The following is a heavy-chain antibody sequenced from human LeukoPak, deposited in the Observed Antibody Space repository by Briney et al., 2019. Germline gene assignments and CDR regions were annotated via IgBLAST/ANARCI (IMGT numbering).Heavy chain of an antibody. V-gene: IGHV3-66*02. J-gene: IGHJ6*02. Sequence: GGSLRLSCEASGFTVSSNYMSWVRQAPGKGLEWVSFIYTGGDTYCADSVKGRFTISRDNFKNTVYLQMDSLRPDDTAVYYCARDPPVTTDYGMDVWGQGTTVTISS. CDR2: IYTGGDT. CDR3: ARDPPVTTDYGMDV. D-gene: IGHD4-17*01. CDR1: GFTVSSNY.